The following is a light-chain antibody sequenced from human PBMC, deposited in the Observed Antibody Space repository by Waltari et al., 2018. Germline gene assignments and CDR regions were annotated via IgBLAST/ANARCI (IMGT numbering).Light chain of an antibody. Sequence: CRATKDINNFLAGYQQKPAKAPYLLIYGASVLQSGVTARCSGSGSRTNFTLTINSLQPEDFATYYCQQANSFVPLTFGGGTRVQIK. CDR1: KDINNF. V-gene: IGKV1-12*01. CDR3: QQANSFVPLT. J-gene: IGKJ4*01. CDR2: GAS.